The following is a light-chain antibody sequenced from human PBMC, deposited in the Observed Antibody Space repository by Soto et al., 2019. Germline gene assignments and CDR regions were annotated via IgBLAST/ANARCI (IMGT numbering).Light chain of an antibody. Sequence: DLVMTQSPLSLPVTPGEPASISCRSSQSLLHSNGYNYLDWYLQKPAQSPQLLIYLGSNRASGVPDRFSGSGSGTDFTLKISRVEAEDVGVYYCMQALQPLFTFGPGTKVDIK. CDR2: LGS. V-gene: IGKV2-28*01. CDR1: QSLLHSNGYNY. CDR3: MQALQPLFT. J-gene: IGKJ3*01.